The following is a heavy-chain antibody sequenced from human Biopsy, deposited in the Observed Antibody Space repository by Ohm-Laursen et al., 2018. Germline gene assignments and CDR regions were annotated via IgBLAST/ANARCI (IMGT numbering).Heavy chain of an antibody. CDR1: GATFSDYY. V-gene: IGHV4-34*08. D-gene: IGHD4-17*01. CDR3: GNEVYGRDY. Sequence: SDTLSFTCTVYGATFSDYYWSWIRQPPGKGLEWIGQINQSGETKYNPSLQSRVTISAEVSKNQFSLKLRSLTAADTAIYYCGNEVYGRDYWGQGARVTVSS. CDR2: INQSGET. J-gene: IGHJ4*02.